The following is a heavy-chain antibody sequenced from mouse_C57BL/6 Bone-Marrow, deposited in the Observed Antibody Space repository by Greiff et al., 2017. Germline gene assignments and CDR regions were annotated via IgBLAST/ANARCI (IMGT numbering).Heavy chain of an antibody. D-gene: IGHD1-1*01. CDR2: IDPENGDT. Sequence: EVQLQQSGAELVRPGASVKLSCTASGFNIKDDYMHWVKQRPEQGLEWIGWIDPENGDTESASKFQGKATITADTSSNTAYLQLSSLTSEDTAVYYCTTGSVDYWGQGTTLTVSS. CDR1: GFNIKDDY. CDR3: TTGSVDY. V-gene: IGHV14-4*01. J-gene: IGHJ2*01.